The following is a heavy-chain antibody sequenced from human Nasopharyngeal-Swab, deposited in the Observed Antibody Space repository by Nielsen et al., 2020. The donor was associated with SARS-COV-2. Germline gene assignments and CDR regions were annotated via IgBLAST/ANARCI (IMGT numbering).Heavy chain of an antibody. CDR1: GGSISSSSYY. Sequence: SETLSLTCTVSGGSISSSSYYWGWIRQPPGKGLEWIGSIYYSGSTYYNPSLKSRVTISVDTSKNQFSLKPSSVTAADTAVYYCARHVALAGWAFDIWGQGTMVTVSS. J-gene: IGHJ3*02. CDR2: IYYSGST. D-gene: IGHD2-21*01. CDR3: ARHVALAGWAFDI. V-gene: IGHV4-39*01.